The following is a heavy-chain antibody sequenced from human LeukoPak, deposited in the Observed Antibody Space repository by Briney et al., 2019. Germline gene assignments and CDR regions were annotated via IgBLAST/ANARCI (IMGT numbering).Heavy chain of an antibody. J-gene: IGHJ6*03. Sequence: PSETLSLTCTVSGGSISNYFWSWIRQPPGKGLEWIGYIYFTGRTNYNPSLKSRVTTSIDTSENQFSLQLTSVTAADTAVYYCARAVGSVGSLLGYYYYYVDVWGRGTTVTVSS. CDR1: GGSISNYF. CDR2: IYFTGRT. CDR3: ARAVGSVGSLLGYYYYYVDV. V-gene: IGHV4-59*01. D-gene: IGHD1-26*01.